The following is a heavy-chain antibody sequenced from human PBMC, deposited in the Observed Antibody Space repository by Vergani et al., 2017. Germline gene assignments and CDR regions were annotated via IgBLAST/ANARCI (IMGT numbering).Heavy chain of an antibody. D-gene: IGHD6-13*01. J-gene: IGHJ5*02. V-gene: IGHV4-4*02. CDR3: ARRLAAAGIFGWFDP. CDR1: DGSISSSNW. CDR2: IYHSGST. Sequence: QVQLQESGPGLVKPSGTLSLTCAVSDGSISSSNWWSWVRQPPGKGLEWIGEIYHSGSTNYNPSLKSRVTISVDTSKNQFSLKLSSVTAADTAVYYCARRLAAAGIFGWFDPWGQGTLVTVSS.